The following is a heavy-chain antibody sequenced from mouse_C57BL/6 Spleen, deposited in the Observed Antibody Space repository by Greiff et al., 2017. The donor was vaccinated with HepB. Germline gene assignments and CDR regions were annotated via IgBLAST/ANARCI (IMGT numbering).Heavy chain of an antibody. D-gene: IGHD2-2*01. Sequence: QVQLKQPGAELVKPGASVKLSCKASGYTFTSYWMHWVKQRPGRGLEWIGRIDPNSGGTKYNEKFKSKATLTVDKPSSTAYMQLSSLTSEDSAVYYCARSGYGYDYAMDYWGQGTSVTVSS. CDR2: IDPNSGGT. V-gene: IGHV1-72*01. CDR1: GYTFTSYW. CDR3: ARSGYGYDYAMDY. J-gene: IGHJ4*01.